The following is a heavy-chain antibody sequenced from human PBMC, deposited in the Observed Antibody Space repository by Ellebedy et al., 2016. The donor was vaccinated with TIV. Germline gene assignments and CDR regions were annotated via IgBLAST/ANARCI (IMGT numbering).Heavy chain of an antibody. D-gene: IGHD3-22*01. J-gene: IGHJ4*02. CDR1: GFTFSSYA. CDR2: ISNTGSRT. V-gene: IGHV3-23*01. Sequence: PGGSLRLSCAASGFTFSSYAMSWVRQAPGKGLEGVSTISNTGSRTYYADSVEGRFIISRDNSKKTLYLQMNSLRAEDTAVYYCAKGRGGGSDSSAPRYYFDYWGLGTLVTVSS. CDR3: AKGRGGGSDSSAPRYYFDY.